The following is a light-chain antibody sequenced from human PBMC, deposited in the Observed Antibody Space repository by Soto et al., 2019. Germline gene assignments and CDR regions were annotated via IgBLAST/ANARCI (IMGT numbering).Light chain of an antibody. CDR3: GSFTTNRIWV. Sequence: QSALTQPASVSGSPGQSITMSCTGSSSDFGDDKYVTWYQQQPGKGPNLLIYGVSKRPSGVSNRFSGSKSGNTASLTISGLQVEDEADYLCGSFTTNRIWVFGGGTQLTVL. J-gene: IGLJ3*02. V-gene: IGLV2-14*01. CDR2: GVS. CDR1: SSDFGDDKY.